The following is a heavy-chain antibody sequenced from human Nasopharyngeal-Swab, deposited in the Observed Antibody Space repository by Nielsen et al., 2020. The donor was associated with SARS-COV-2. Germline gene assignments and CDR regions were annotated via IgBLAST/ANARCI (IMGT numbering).Heavy chain of an antibody. CDR3: ARGCVLTGPTCNYYGMDV. J-gene: IGHJ6*02. V-gene: IGHV3-48*03. CDR1: GFTFSSYE. Sequence: GGSLRLSCAASGFTFSSYEMNWVRQAPGKGLEWVSYISSSGSTKYYADSVKGRFTISRDNAKNSLYLQMNSLRAEDTAVYYCARGCVLTGPTCNYYGMDVWGQGTTVTVSS. CDR2: ISSSGSTK. D-gene: IGHD3-9*01.